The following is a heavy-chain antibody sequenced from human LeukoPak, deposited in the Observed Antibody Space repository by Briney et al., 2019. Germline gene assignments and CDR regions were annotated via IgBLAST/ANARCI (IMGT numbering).Heavy chain of an antibody. D-gene: IGHD6-19*01. J-gene: IGHJ4*02. CDR3: AKDFTSGWTADLFDY. CDR1: GYTFTSYG. CDR2: ISAYNGNT. Sequence: GASVKVSCKASGYTFTSYGISWVRQAPGQGLEWMGWISAYNGNTNYAQKVQGRVTMTTDTSTSTAYMELRSLRSDDTAVYYCAKDFTSGWTADLFDYWGQGTLVTVSS. V-gene: IGHV1-18*01.